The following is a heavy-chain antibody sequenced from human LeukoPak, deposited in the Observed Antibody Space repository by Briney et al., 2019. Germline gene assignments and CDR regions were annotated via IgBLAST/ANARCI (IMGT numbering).Heavy chain of an antibody. V-gene: IGHV3-30*04. J-gene: IGHJ4*02. CDR2: ISYDGSNK. Sequence: GGSLRLSCAASGFTFSSYAMHWVRQAPGKGLEWVAVISYDGSNKYYADSVKGRFTISRDNSKNTLYLQMNSLRAEDTAVYYCAKRGVYYDSSGYSYYFDYWGQGTLVTVSS. CDR1: GFTFSSYA. CDR3: AKRGVYYDSSGYSYYFDY. D-gene: IGHD3-22*01.